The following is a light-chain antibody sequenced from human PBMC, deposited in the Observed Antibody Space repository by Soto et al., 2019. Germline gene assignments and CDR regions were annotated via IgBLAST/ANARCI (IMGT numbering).Light chain of an antibody. CDR2: EVN. V-gene: IGLV2-14*01. Sequence: QSALTQPASVSGSPGQSITISYTGTSSDVGAYNYVSWYQQHPGKAPKLMIFEVNNRPSGVSNRFSGSKSGNTASLAISGLQAEDEADYYCSSYTSSSTLVFGGGTKLTVL. CDR1: SSDVGAYNY. J-gene: IGLJ2*01. CDR3: SSYTSSSTLV.